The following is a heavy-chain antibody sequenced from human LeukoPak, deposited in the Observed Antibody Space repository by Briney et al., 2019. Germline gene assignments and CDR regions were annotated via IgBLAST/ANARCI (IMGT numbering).Heavy chain of an antibody. Sequence: SETLSLTCTVSGGSISSYYWSWIRQPPGKGLEWIANIYHTGSTNYNPSLSSRATISIDTAKNQFSLKLTSVTAADTAVYYCARRGRNSSGWQDYLWGQGTLVTVSS. V-gene: IGHV4-59*01. D-gene: IGHD6-25*01. J-gene: IGHJ4*02. CDR1: GGSISSYY. CDR3: ARRGRNSSGWQDYL. CDR2: IYHTGST.